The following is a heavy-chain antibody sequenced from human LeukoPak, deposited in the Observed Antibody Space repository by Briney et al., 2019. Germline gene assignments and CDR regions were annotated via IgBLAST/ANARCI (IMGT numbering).Heavy chain of an antibody. D-gene: IGHD3-22*01. J-gene: IGHJ6*02. CDR1: GFTFSSYA. Sequence: PGRSLRLSCAASGFTFSSYAMHWVRQAPGKGLEWVAVISYDGSNKYYADSVKGGFTISRDNSKNTLYLQMNSLRAEDTAVYYCARNLYYYDSSGNSPPNYGMDVWGQGTTVTVSS. V-gene: IGHV3-30-3*01. CDR3: ARNLYYYDSSGNSPPNYGMDV. CDR2: ISYDGSNK.